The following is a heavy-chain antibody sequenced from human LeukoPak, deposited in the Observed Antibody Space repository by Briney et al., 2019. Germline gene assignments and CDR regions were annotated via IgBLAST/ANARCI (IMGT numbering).Heavy chain of an antibody. D-gene: IGHD3-10*01. CDR1: GFTFSSYE. CDR3: ARDTMVRGVADY. V-gene: IGHV3-48*03. J-gene: IGHJ4*02. CDR2: ISSSGSTI. Sequence: QAGGSLRLSCAASGFTFSSYEMNWVRQAPGKGLEWVSYISSSGSTIYYADSVKGRFTISRDNAKNSLYLQMNSLRAEDTAVYYCARDTMVRGVADYWGQGTLVTVSP.